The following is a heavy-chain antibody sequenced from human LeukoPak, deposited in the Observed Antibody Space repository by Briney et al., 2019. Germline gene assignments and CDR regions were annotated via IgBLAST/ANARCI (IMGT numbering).Heavy chain of an antibody. CDR1: GGSISSSSYY. J-gene: IGHJ4*02. D-gene: IGHD3-22*01. Sequence: PSETLSLTCTVSGGSISSSSYYWGWIRQPPGKGLEWIGSIYYSGSTYYNPSLKSRVTISVDTSKNQFSLKLSSVTAADTAVYYCARVNGYYDSSGTSFDYWGQGTLVTVSS. V-gene: IGHV4-39*07. CDR3: ARVNGYYDSSGTSFDY. CDR2: IYYSGST.